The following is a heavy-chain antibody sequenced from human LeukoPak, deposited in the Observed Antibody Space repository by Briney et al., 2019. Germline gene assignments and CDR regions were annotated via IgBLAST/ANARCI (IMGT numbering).Heavy chain of an antibody. V-gene: IGHV3-23*01. D-gene: IGHD3-10*01. J-gene: IGHJ4*02. CDR2: VSGNGGNT. CDR1: GFTFSSYA. CDR3: AKNYYGSAGYGRGFDY. Sequence: GGSLRLSCAASGFTFSSYAMSWVRQAPGKGLGWVSAVSGNGGNTYYADSVKGRFTISRDNSKDTLYLQMNSLRVEDTAVYYCAKNYYGSAGYGRGFDYWGQGTLVTVSS.